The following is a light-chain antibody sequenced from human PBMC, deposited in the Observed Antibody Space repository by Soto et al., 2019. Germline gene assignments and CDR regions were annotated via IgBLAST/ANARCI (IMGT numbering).Light chain of an antibody. CDR2: GAS. CDR3: QQYNNWPPLT. Sequence: EVVMTQSPATLSVSPGERATLSCRASQSVRSNLAWYQQKPGQAPRLLIYGASTRATGIPARFSGSGSGTEFTLTISSLQSGDFAVYYCQQYNNWPPLTFGGGTKVDIK. CDR1: QSVRSN. J-gene: IGKJ4*01. V-gene: IGKV3-15*01.